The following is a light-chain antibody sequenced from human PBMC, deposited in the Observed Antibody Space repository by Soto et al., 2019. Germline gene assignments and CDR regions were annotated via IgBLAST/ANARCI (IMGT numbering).Light chain of an antibody. CDR2: ANN. V-gene: IGLV1-40*01. CDR3: QSYDISLSGYV. Sequence: QSVLTQPPSVSGAPGQRVTISCTGSRSNIGAGYDVHWYQQLPGTASKLLIYANNIRPSGVPGRFSGSKSGTSASLAITGLQADDEAVYYCQSYDISLSGYVFGTGTKLTVL. J-gene: IGLJ1*01. CDR1: RSNIGAGYD.